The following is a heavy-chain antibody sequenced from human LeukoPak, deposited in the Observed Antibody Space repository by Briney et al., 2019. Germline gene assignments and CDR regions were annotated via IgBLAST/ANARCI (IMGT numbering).Heavy chain of an antibody. V-gene: IGHV1-24*01. CDR1: GYTLTELS. D-gene: IGHD2-2*01. Sequence: GASVKVSCKVSGYTLTELSMHWVRQAPGKGLEWMGGFDPEDGETIYAQKFQGRVIMTEDTSTDTAYMELSSLRSEDTAVYYCATSGKVVVVPAASYYYYGMDVWGQGTTVTVSS. J-gene: IGHJ6*02. CDR2: FDPEDGET. CDR3: ATSGKVVVVPAASYYYYGMDV.